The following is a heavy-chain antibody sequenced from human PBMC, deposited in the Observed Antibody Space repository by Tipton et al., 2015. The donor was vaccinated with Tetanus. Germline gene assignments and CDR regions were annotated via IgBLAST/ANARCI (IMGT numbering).Heavy chain of an antibody. D-gene: IGHD3-22*01. CDR2: MSKDGGFK. CDR3: ARDFSYYFDSKSGFDY. V-gene: IGHV3-30*03. J-gene: IGHJ4*02. CDR1: GFTFSNYG. Sequence: SLRLSCAASGFTFSNYGMHWVRQAPGKGLEWVAVMSKDGGFKHYVDSAKGRFTISRDNAKNTLYLQMNSLRAEDTAVYYCARDFSYYFDSKSGFDYWGQGTLVTVSS.